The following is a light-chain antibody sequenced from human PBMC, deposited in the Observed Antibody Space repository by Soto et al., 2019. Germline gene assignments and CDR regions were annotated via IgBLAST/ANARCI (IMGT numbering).Light chain of an antibody. CDR1: QSVSSSY. V-gene: IGKV3-20*01. CDR2: GAS. CDR3: QQYDSSPWT. J-gene: IGKJ1*01. Sequence: EIVLTQSPCTLSLSPGERATLSCRASQSVSSSYLAWYQQKPGQAPRLLIYGASSSATGIPDRFSGSGSGTDFTITIIRLEPEDFAVYYCQQYDSSPWTFGQGTKVEIK.